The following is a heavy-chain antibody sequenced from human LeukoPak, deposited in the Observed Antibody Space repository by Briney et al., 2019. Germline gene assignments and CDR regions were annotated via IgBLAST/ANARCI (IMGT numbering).Heavy chain of an antibody. CDR2: IDYSGST. Sequence: PSETLSLTCTVSGGSISSGDYYWSWIRQPPGRGLEWIGYIDYSGSTYYNPSLKSRVTISVDRYKKHFSLKLSSVTAAETAVYHCARVEYSSGWLDFDYWGQGTLVTVSS. CDR1: GGSISSGDYY. D-gene: IGHD6-19*01. CDR3: ARVEYSSGWLDFDY. J-gene: IGHJ4*02. V-gene: IGHV4-30-4*08.